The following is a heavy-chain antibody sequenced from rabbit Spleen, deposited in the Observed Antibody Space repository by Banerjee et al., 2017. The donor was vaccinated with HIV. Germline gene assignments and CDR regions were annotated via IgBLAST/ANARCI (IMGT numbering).Heavy chain of an antibody. D-gene: IGHD1-1*01. CDR3: SRDGGASCTSYGMDL. CDR2: AYGGTSGST. CDR1: GFSFTRGNA. V-gene: IGHV1S40*01. J-gene: IGHJ6*01. Sequence: QSLEESGGGLVKTGASLTLTCKASGFSFTRGNAMCCVRQAPGEGVEWVACAYGGTSGSTNSANGAKGRVPISKTTSSTVTVQMPSLTAAAAATYFCSRDGGASCTSYGMDLWGPGTLVTVS.